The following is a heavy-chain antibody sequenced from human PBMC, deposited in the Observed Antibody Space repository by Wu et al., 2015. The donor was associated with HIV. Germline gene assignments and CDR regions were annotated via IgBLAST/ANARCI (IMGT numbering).Heavy chain of an antibody. V-gene: IGHV1-2*02. CDR1: GYTFTGYY. CDR2: INPNSGGT. CDR3: ARAPLIAAAGTED. D-gene: IGHD6-13*01. Sequence: QVQLVQSGAEVKKPGASVRVSCMASGYTFTGYYMHWVRQAPGQGLEWMGWINPNSGGTNYAQKFQGRVTMTRDTSISTAYMELSRLRSDDTAVYYCARAPLIAAAGTEDWGQGTLVTVSS. J-gene: IGHJ4*02.